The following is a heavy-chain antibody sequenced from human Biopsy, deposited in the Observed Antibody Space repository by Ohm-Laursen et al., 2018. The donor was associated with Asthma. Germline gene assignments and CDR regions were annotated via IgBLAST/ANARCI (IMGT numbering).Heavy chain of an antibody. Sequence: SLRLSCAAFGFRFSDYGMHWVRQAPGKGLEWVAVMSFDGRQTYYADSVKGRFTISRDNSKNTLYLQMNSLRAEDTAVYYCAKERYYDFWSGYPIWGQGTMVTVSS. D-gene: IGHD3-3*01. CDR2: MSFDGRQT. CDR1: GFRFSDYG. CDR3: AKERYYDFWSGYPI. V-gene: IGHV3-30*18. J-gene: IGHJ3*02.